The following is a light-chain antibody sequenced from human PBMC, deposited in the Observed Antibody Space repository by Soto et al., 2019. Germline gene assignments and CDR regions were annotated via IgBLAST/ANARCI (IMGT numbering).Light chain of an antibody. J-gene: IGKJ1*01. CDR2: GAS. CDR3: QQYGSSLCT. Sequence: IVLTQSPGTLSLSPGERATLSCRASQSVSSSYLAWYQQKPGQAPRLLIYGASRRATGIPDRFSGSGSGTDFTLTISRLDPEDFAVYYCQQYGSSLCTFGQGTKVEIK. V-gene: IGKV3-20*01. CDR1: QSVSSSY.